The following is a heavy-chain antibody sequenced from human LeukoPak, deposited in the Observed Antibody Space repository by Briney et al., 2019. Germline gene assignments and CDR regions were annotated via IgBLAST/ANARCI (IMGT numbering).Heavy chain of an antibody. V-gene: IGHV3-21*01. J-gene: IGHJ4*02. CDR3: ARGGSYYYDSSGYVLLDY. CDR1: GFTFSSYS. Sequence: TGGSLRLSCAASGFTFSSYSMNWVRQAPGKGLEWVSSISSGSSYIYYADSVKGRFTISRDNAKNSLYLQMNSLRAEDTAVYYCARGGSYYYDSSGYVLLDYWGQGTLVTVSS. D-gene: IGHD3-22*01. CDR2: ISSGSSYI.